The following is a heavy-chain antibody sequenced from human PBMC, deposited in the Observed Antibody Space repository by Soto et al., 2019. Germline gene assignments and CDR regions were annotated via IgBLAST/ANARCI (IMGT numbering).Heavy chain of an antibody. CDR3: AKDSPPSPSYYYDSSGYWVY. V-gene: IGHV3-23*01. Sequence: QPGGSLRLSCAASGFTFSRYSMNWVRQAPGKGLEWVSAISGSGGSTYYADSVKGRFTISRDNSKNTLYLQMNSLRAEDTAVYYCAKDSPPSPSYYYDSSGYWVYWGQGTLVTVSS. J-gene: IGHJ4*02. CDR1: GFTFSRYS. CDR2: ISGSGGST. D-gene: IGHD3-22*01.